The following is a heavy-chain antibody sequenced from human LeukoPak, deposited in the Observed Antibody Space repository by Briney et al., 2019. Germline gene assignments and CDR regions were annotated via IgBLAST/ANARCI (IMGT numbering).Heavy chain of an antibody. D-gene: IGHD6-13*01. CDR1: GFTFSSYS. Sequence: GGSLRLSCAASGFTFSSYSMNWVRQAPGKGLEWVSSISSSSSYIYYADSVKGRFTISRDNAKNSLYLQMNSLRAEDTAVYYCARQSSSGSNWYFDLWGRGTLVTVSS. J-gene: IGHJ2*01. V-gene: IGHV3-21*01. CDR2: ISSSSSYI. CDR3: ARQSSSGSNWYFDL.